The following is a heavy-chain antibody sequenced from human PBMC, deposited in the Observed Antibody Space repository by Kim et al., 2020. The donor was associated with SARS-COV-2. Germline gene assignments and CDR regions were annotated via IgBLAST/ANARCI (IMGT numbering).Heavy chain of an antibody. D-gene: IGHD3-22*01. CDR1: GFTFSDYY. Sequence: GGSLRLSCAASGFTFSDYYMSWIRQAPGKGLEWVSYISSSGSTIYYADSVKGRFTISRDNAKNSLYLQMNSLRAEDTAVYYCAREYYDSSGYDPFALGYFDYWGQGTLVTVSS. CDR3: AREYYDSSGYDPFALGYFDY. V-gene: IGHV3-11*04. CDR2: ISSSGSTI. J-gene: IGHJ4*02.